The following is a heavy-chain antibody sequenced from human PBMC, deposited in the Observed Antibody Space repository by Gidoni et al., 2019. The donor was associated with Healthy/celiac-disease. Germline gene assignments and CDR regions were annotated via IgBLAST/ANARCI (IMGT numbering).Heavy chain of an antibody. V-gene: IGHV4-61*02. D-gene: IGHD6-19*01. CDR3: ARAPTLIYSSGEIDY. CDR1: GGSISSGSYY. CDR2: IYTSGST. J-gene: IGHJ4*02. Sequence: QVQLQESGPGLVKPSQTLSLTCTVSGGSISSGSYYWSWIRQPAGKGLEWIGRIYTSGSTNYNPSLKSRVTISVDTSKNQFSLKLSSVTAADTAVYYCARAPTLIYSSGEIDYWGQGTLVTVSS.